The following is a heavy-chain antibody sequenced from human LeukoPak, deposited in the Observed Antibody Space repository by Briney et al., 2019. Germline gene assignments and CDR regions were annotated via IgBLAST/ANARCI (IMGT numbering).Heavy chain of an antibody. Sequence: GASVKVSCKASGGTFSSYAISWVRRAPGQGLEWMGWINPNSGGTNYAQKFQGRVTMTRDTSISTAYMELSRLRSDDTAVYYCARYPRSYGDYDPVPFDYWGQGTLVTVSS. D-gene: IGHD4-17*01. J-gene: IGHJ4*02. CDR1: GGTFSSYA. CDR3: ARYPRSYGDYDPVPFDY. V-gene: IGHV1-2*02. CDR2: INPNSGGT.